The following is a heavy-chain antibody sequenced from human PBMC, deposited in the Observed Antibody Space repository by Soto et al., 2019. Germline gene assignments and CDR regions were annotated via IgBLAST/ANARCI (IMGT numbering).Heavy chain of an antibody. CDR1: GHTLTELS. J-gene: IGHJ4*02. CDR3: ATQTPIRGAMVTNIKFDF. V-gene: IGHV1-24*01. D-gene: IGHD5-18*01. CDR2: FDPEGGEA. Sequence: AAVKVSCKISGHTLTELSIHWVRQAPGKGLEWMGGFDPEGGEAIYAQKWHGRVTVTEATVNDRAYIELRGLNSDDTAVYHCATQTPIRGAMVTNIKFDFWHQGTPVTVSS.